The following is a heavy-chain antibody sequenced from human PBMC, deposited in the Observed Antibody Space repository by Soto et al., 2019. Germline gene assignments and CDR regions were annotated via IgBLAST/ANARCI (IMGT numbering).Heavy chain of an antibody. CDR2: IYHSGST. Sequence: SETLSLTCAVSGGSISSSNWWSWVRQPPGKGLEWIGEIYHSGSTNYNPSLKSRVTISVDKSKNQFSLKLSSVTAADTAVYYCARDSPGIVLVPASGYGMDVWGQGTTLTVSS. V-gene: IGHV4-4*02. CDR1: GGSISSSNW. CDR3: ARDSPGIVLVPASGYGMDV. J-gene: IGHJ6*02. D-gene: IGHD2-2*01.